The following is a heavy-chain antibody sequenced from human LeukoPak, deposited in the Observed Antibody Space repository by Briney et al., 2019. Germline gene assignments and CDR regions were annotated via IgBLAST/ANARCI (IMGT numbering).Heavy chain of an antibody. J-gene: IGHJ6*04. CDR1: GFTFDDYA. V-gene: IGHV3-9*03. CDR2: ISWNSGSI. D-gene: IGHD3-3*01. Sequence: GGSLRLSCAASGFTFDDYAMHWVRQAPGKGLEWVSGISWNSGSIGYADSVKGRFTISRDNAKNSLYLQMNSLRAEDMALYYCAKDMENDFWSGWMDVWGKGTTVTVSS. CDR3: AKDMENDFWSGWMDV.